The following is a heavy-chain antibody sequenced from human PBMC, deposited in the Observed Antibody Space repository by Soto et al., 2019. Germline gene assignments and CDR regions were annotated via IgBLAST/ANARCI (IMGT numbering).Heavy chain of an antibody. J-gene: IGHJ4*02. CDR1: GFTFSSYA. D-gene: IGHD3-3*01. Sequence: EVQLLESGGGLVQPGGSLRLSCAASGFTFSSYAMSWVRQAPGKGLEWVSAISGSGGGTYYADSVKGRFTISRDNSKNTLYLQMNSLRAEDTAVYYCAKASYYDFWSGYFDYWGQGTLVTVSS. V-gene: IGHV3-23*01. CDR2: ISGSGGGT. CDR3: AKASYYDFWSGYFDY.